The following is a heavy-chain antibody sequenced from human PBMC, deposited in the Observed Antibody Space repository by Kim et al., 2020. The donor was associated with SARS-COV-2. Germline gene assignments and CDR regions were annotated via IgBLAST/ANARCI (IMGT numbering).Heavy chain of an antibody. CDR1: GGSISSSSYY. Sequence: SETLSLTCTVSGGSISSSSYYWGWIRQPPGKGLEWIGSIYYSGSTYYNPSLKSRVTISVDTSKNQFSLKLSSVTAADTAVYYCARRGSITIFGGAYMDVWGKGTTVTVSS. V-gene: IGHV4-39*01. CDR2: IYYSGST. D-gene: IGHD3-3*01. J-gene: IGHJ6*03. CDR3: ARRGSITIFGGAYMDV.